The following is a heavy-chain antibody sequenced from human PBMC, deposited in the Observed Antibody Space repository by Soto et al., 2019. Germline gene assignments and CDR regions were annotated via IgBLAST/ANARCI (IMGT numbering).Heavy chain of an antibody. CDR3: AREGIAAACDY. V-gene: IGHV1-69*13. CDR2: IIPIFGTA. D-gene: IGHD6-13*01. J-gene: IGHJ4*02. CDR1: GGSFSSYA. Sequence: SAKASSKASGGSFSSYAISWVRQAPGQGLEWMGGIIPIFGTANYAQKFQGRVTITADESTSTAYMELSSLRSEDTAVYYCAREGIAAACDYWGQGTLVTVSS.